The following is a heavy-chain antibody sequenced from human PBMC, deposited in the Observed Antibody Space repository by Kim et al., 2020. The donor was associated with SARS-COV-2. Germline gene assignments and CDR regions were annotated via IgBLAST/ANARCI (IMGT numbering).Heavy chain of an antibody. J-gene: IGHJ4*02. CDR2: ISWNSGSI. CDR1: GFTFDDYA. D-gene: IGHD2-15*01. V-gene: IGHV3-9*01. Sequence: GGSLRLSCAASGFTFDDYAMHWVRQAPGKGLEWVSGISWNSGSIGYADSVKGRFTISRDNAKNSLYLQMNSLRAEDTALYYCAKGDCSGGSCYLDYWGQGTLVTVSS. CDR3: AKGDCSGGSCYLDY.